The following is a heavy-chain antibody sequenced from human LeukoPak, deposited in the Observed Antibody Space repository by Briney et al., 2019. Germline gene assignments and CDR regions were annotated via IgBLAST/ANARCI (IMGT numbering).Heavy chain of an antibody. CDR2: INPNSGGT. V-gene: IGHV1-2*02. Sequence: ASVKVSCKASGYTFTGYYMHWVRQAPGQGLEWMGWINPNSGGTNYAQKFQGRVTMTRDASISTAYMELSRLRSDDTAVYYCARDSHNWNYSGFDPWGQGTLVTVSS. J-gene: IGHJ5*02. CDR1: GYTFTGYY. D-gene: IGHD1-7*01. CDR3: ARDSHNWNYSGFDP.